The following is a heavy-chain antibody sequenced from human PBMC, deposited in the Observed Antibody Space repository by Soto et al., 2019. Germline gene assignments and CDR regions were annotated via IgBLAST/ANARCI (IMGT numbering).Heavy chain of an antibody. J-gene: IGHJ5*02. CDR2: IWYDGSNK. V-gene: IGHV3-33*01. Sequence: SGFTFSSYGIHWVRQAPGKGLEWVAVIWYDGSNKYYADSVKGRFTISRDNSKNTLYLQMNSLRAEDTAVYYCARVWRSVAATPRDGFDPWGQGTLVTVSS. CDR3: ARVWRSVAATPRDGFDP. CDR1: GFTFSSYG. D-gene: IGHD2-2*02.